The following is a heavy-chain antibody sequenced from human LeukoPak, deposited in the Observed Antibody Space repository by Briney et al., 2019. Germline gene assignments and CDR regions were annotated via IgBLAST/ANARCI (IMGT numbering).Heavy chain of an antibody. V-gene: IGHV5-51*01. CDR3: ARRGPSSDSSGFYYGGLDY. D-gene: IGHD3-22*01. CDR1: GYSFTNFW. Sequence: GESLKISCKGSGYSFTNFWIGWVRQMPGKGLEWMGIIYPGDSDTRYSPSFQGQVTISADKSIRTAYLQWSSLKASDTAIYYCARRGPSSDSSGFYYGGLDYWGRGTLVTVSS. J-gene: IGHJ4*02. CDR2: IYPGDSDT.